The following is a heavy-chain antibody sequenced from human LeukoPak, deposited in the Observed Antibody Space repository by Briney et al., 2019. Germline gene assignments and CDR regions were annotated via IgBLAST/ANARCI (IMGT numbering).Heavy chain of an antibody. CDR3: ARGASPKDAVFFDY. J-gene: IGHJ4*02. Sequence: SETLSLTCSVSGVSITSGSYYWGWIRQSAGKGLEWIGRVHSSGDIYHNVAFRRRAAVSGDASKNQFSLQLNSVTAADTAVYYCARGASPKDAVFFDYWGEGALITVSS. D-gene: IGHD3-16*01. V-gene: IGHV4-61*02. CDR2: VHSSGDI. CDR1: GVSITSGSYY.